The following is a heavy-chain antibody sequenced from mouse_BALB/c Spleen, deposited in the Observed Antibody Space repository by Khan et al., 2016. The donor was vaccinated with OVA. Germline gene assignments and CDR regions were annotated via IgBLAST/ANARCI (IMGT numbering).Heavy chain of an antibody. V-gene: IGHV1-4*01. J-gene: IGHJ3*01. Sequence: VQLQQSGAELARPGASVKMSCKASGYTFTTYTIHWVKQRPGQGLEWIGYIIPSNDYTNYNQKFKDRATLTADKSSSTAYMQLSSLISEDSAVYYCVREGAYYRSDGWFAYWGQGTLVTVSA. D-gene: IGHD2-14*01. CDR3: VREGAYYRSDGWFAY. CDR2: IIPSNDYT. CDR1: GYTFTTYT.